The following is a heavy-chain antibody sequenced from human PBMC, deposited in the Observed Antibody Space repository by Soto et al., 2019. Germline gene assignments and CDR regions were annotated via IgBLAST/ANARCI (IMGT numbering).Heavy chain of an antibody. J-gene: IGHJ4*02. CDR2: INPKTGAT. CDR3: ARDSGECHFDQ. CDR1: GYTFTGNY. V-gene: IGHV1-2*02. Sequence: QVQLVQSGAEVKKPGASVKVSCQASGYTFTGNYLHWVRQAPGQGPEWMGWINPKTGATEYAQNFQGRVTMTRDMSTDTAYMELQRLRFDDTAVYYCARDSGECHFDQWGQGTLVIVSP. D-gene: IGHD3-10*01.